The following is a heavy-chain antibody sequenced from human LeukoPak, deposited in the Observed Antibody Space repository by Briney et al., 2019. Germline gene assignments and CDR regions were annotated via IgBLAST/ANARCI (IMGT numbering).Heavy chain of an antibody. CDR3: TKDLGLRRMI. Sequence: GGSLRLSCAASGLSLSSNNMHWIRQAPGGGLEWLSYISAGSGTVFSADSVKGRFSISRDNARESLFLQMNSLRVDDTAVYYCTKDLGLRRMIWGRGTLVIVSS. CDR1: GLSLSSNN. D-gene: IGHD1-14*01. CDR2: ISAGSGTV. J-gene: IGHJ2*01. V-gene: IGHV3-48*04.